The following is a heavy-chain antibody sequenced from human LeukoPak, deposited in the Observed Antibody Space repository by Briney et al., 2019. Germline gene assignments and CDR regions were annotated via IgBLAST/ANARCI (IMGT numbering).Heavy chain of an antibody. V-gene: IGHV3-30*03. CDR2: ISYDGSNK. Sequence: PGGSLRLSCAASGFTFSSYGMHWVRQAPGKGLEWVAVISYDGSNKYYADSVKGRFTISRDNAKNSLYLQMNSLRAEDTAVYYCARAFGRGYSYGVNDYWGQGTLVTVSS. J-gene: IGHJ4*02. CDR1: GFTFSSYG. D-gene: IGHD5-18*01. CDR3: ARAFGRGYSYGVNDY.